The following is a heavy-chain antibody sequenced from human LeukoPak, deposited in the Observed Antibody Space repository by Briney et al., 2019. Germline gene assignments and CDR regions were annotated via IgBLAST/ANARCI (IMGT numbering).Heavy chain of an antibody. Sequence: GASVKVSCKASGYNFTNYDINWVRQAPGQGLEWMGWISPYNGNTDYAQRLQGRVTMTTDTSTTTAYMELRSLRSDDTAIYYCARQGAVAGEFDYWGQGTLVTVSS. J-gene: IGHJ4*02. CDR3: ARQGAVAGEFDY. V-gene: IGHV1-18*01. CDR2: ISPYNGNT. D-gene: IGHD6-19*01. CDR1: GYNFTNYD.